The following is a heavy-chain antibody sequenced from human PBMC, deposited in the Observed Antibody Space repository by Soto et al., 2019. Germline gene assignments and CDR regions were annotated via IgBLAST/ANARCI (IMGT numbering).Heavy chain of an antibody. CDR3: ARLSPYCTNGVCSYYYYGMDV. Sequence: ESLKISCKGSGYSFTSYWISWVRQMPGKGLEWMGRIDPSDSYTNYSPSFQGHVTISADKSISTAYLQWSSLKASDTAMYYCARLSPYCTNGVCSYYYYGMDVWGQGTTVTVSS. CDR1: GYSFTSYW. V-gene: IGHV5-10-1*01. CDR2: IDPSDSYT. D-gene: IGHD2-8*01. J-gene: IGHJ6*02.